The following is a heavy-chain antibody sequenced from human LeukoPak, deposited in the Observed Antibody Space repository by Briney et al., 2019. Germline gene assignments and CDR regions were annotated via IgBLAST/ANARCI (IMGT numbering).Heavy chain of an antibody. CDR3: ARQLRDYYYYGMDV. CDR1: GYILTDYY. D-gene: IGHD1-7*01. J-gene: IGHJ6*04. V-gene: IGHV1-2*02. Sequence: GASVKVSCKASGYILTDYYIHWVRQAPGQGLESMGWISPSSGGTNYAQNFQGRVTMTRDSSMTTAYMELSRLRSDDTAVYYCARQLRDYYYYGMDVWGKGTTVSVSS. CDR2: ISPSSGGT.